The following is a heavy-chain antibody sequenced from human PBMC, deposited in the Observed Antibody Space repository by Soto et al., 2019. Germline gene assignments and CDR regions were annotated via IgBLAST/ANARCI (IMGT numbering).Heavy chain of an antibody. Sequence: QVQLVQSGAEVKKPGASVKVSCKASGYTFTGYYMHLVRQAPGQGLEWMGWINPNSGGTNYAQKFQGRVTMTRDTSISTAYMELSRLRSDDTAVYYCARVRMIVGASGSFDYWGQGTLVTVSS. V-gene: IGHV1-2*02. CDR2: INPNSGGT. J-gene: IGHJ4*02. D-gene: IGHD3-22*01. CDR3: ARVRMIVGASGSFDY. CDR1: GYTFTGYY.